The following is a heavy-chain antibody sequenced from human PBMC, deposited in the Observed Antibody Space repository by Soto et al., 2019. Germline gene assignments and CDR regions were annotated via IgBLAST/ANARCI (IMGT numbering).Heavy chain of an antibody. D-gene: IGHD3-22*01. J-gene: IGHJ4*01. V-gene: IGHV1-46*01. CDR2: VNPSSGST. Sequence: ASVKVSCKASGYTFPSYYMHWVRQAPGQGLEWMGFVNPSSGSTRYAQKFQGRVTMTRDTSTSTVYMELSSLRSEDTAVYYCARDGGRDYYDFSGYAPIDYWGQ. CDR1: GYTFPSYY. CDR3: ARDGGRDYYDFSGYAPIDY.